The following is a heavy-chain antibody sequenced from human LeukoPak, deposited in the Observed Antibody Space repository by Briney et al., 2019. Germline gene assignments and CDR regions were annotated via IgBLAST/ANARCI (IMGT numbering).Heavy chain of an antibody. V-gene: IGHV3-23*01. J-gene: IGHJ4*02. CDR3: AKEYSGYYFDY. CDR1: GFTLRSYD. Sequence: GGSLRLSCAASGFTLRSYDMCWVRQAPGKGLEWVAATSGSGVNSYYAASVRGRFTISRDNSQNTLYLQMDSLRAEDTALYYCAKEYSGYYFDYWGQGTLVSVS. D-gene: IGHD5-12*01. CDR2: TSGSGVNS.